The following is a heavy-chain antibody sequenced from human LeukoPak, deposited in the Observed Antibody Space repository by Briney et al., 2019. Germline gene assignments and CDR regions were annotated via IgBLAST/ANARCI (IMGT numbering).Heavy chain of an antibody. CDR1: GFTFTSYA. CDR3: ARIPRRYYYYGMDV. CDR2: IIPIFGTA. J-gene: IGHJ6*02. D-gene: IGHD2-21*01. V-gene: IGHV1-69*01. Sequence: GGSLRLSCAASGFTFTSYAISWVRQAPGQGLEWMGGIIPIFGTANYAQKFQGRVTITADESTSTAYMELSSLRSEDTAVYYCARIPRRYYYYGMDVWGQGTTVTVSS.